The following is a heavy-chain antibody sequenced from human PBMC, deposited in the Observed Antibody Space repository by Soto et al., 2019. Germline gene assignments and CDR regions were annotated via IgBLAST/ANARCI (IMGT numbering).Heavy chain of an antibody. CDR1: GGSFSGFS. CDR2: ISHSGST. Sequence: QVQLQQWGAGLLKPSETLSLTCAAYGGSFSGFSWTWIRQSPGKGLEWIGQISHSGSTIDNPSLKGRVTIAGETTKKQVSLDLSSVPAANPDVYYCARCLFGGDVYSGGWYYFGDWGQGTLVTVSS. J-gene: IGHJ4*02. D-gene: IGHD2-21*02. V-gene: IGHV4-34*01. CDR3: ARCLFGGDVYSGGWYYFGD.